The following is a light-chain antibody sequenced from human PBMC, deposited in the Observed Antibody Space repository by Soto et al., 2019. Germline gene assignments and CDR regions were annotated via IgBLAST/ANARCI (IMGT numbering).Light chain of an antibody. Sequence: DIQMTQSPSSVSASVGDRVTITCRASQDISTWLAWYQQKPGKAPKLLIYAVSSLFSGVPSRFSGSGSGTDFTLTISSLQPEDFATYYCQQADSLPLVTFGQGTRLDLK. CDR2: AVS. CDR1: QDISTW. J-gene: IGKJ5*01. V-gene: IGKV1-12*01. CDR3: QQADSLPLVT.